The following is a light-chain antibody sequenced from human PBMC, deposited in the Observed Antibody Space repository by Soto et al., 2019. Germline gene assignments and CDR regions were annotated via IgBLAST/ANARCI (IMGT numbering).Light chain of an antibody. Sequence: QSALTQPASVSGSPGQSITISCTGTSSDVDLFNYVSWYQQHPGKAPKLMIYDVSNRPSGVSSRFSGSKSGNTASLTISGLQAEDEADYFCSSYTSSTGVFGGGTKVTVL. J-gene: IGLJ2*01. CDR2: DVS. CDR3: SSYTSSTGV. V-gene: IGLV2-14*03. CDR1: SSDVDLFNY.